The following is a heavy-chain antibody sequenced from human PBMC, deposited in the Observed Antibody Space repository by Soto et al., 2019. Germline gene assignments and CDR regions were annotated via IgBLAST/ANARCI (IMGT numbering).Heavy chain of an antibody. J-gene: IGHJ5*02. V-gene: IGHV4-30-2*01. CDR3: ARVPDR. CDR1: GGSIISGGYS. D-gene: IGHD2-2*01. Sequence: SETLSLTCAVSGGSIISGGYSWSWIRQPPGKGLEWIGYIYHSGSTYYNTSLKSRVTISVDRSKNQFSLKLSSVTAADTAVYYCARVPDRWGQGTLVTVSS. CDR2: IYHSGST.